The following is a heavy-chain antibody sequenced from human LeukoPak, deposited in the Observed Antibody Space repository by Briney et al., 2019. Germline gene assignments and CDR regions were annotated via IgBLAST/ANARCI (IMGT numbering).Heavy chain of an antibody. CDR1: GFTFSSYA. D-gene: IGHD3-22*01. Sequence: GGSLRLSCSASGFTFSSYAMHWVRQAPGKGLEYVSAISSNGGSTYYADSVKGRFTISRDNSKNTLYLQMSSLRAEDTAVYYCVKADYYDTSNYYYRYFQYWGQGTLVTVSS. CDR3: VKADYYDTSNYYYRYFQY. J-gene: IGHJ1*01. CDR2: ISSNGGST. V-gene: IGHV3-64D*09.